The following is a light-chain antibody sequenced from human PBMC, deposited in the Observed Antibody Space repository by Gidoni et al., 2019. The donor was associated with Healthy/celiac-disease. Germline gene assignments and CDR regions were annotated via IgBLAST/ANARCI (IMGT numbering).Light chain of an antibody. CDR2: YDS. CDR1: NLGSKS. J-gene: IGLJ1*01. V-gene: IGLV3-21*04. Sequence: SYVLTQPPSVSVAPGKTARLTCGGNNLGSKSVHWYQQMPGQAPVLVIYYDSDRPSGIPELFSGSISGNTSTLTISRVEAGDEADYYCQVWDSSSDHYVFGTGTKVTVL. CDR3: QVWDSSSDHYV.